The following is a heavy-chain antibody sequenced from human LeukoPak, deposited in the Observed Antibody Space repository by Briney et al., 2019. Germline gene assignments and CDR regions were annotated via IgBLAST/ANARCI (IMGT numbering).Heavy chain of an antibody. J-gene: IGHJ4*02. D-gene: IGHD5-18*01. V-gene: IGHV4-34*01. CDR3: ARADIQLWTYYFDY. CDR2: INHSGST. Sequence: PSETLSLTRAVYGGSFSGYYWSWIRQPPGKGLEWIGEINHSGSTNYNPSLKSRVTISVDTSKNQFSLKLSSVTAADTAVYYCARADIQLWTYYFDYWGQGTLVTVSS. CDR1: GGSFSGYY.